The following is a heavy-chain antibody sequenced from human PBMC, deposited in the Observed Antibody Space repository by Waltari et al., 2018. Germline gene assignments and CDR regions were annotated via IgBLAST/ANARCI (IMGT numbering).Heavy chain of an antibody. CDR2: INWNSGSI. V-gene: IGHV3-9*01. CDR3: AKKNDEVFDRNGLVYDAFDM. J-gene: IGHJ3*02. CDR1: GFTFDDFA. Sequence: EVQLVESGGGLVQPGRSLRLSCAASGFTFDDFAMHWGRQAPGKGLEWVSGINWNSGSIGYGDSVKGRFTISRDNARNSLYLQMNRLTTEDTAVYYCAKKNDEVFDRNGLVYDAFDMWGQGTMVTVSS. D-gene: IGHD3-22*01.